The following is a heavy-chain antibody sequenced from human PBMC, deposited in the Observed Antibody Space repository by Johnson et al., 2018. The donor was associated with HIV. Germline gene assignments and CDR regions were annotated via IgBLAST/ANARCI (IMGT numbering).Heavy chain of an antibody. V-gene: IGHV3-66*02. Sequence: VQLVESGGGLVQPGGSLRLSCAASGFTVSSNYMSWVRQAPGKGLVWVSRIKSDGRSPNYADSVKGRITISRDNSKNTLYLQMNSLRTEDTAVFYCASGRSLAGTRAVDIWGQGTMVTVSS. J-gene: IGHJ3*02. CDR3: ASGRSLAGTRAVDI. CDR2: IKSDGRSP. D-gene: IGHD6-19*01. CDR1: GFTVSSNY.